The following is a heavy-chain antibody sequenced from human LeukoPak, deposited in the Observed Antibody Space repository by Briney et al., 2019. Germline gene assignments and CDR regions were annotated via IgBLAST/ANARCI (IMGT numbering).Heavy chain of an antibody. Sequence: PGGSLGLSCAASGFTFSSYAMSWVRQAPGRGLEWVSAISGTGGTTYYADSVKGRFTISRDNSKNTLYLQMNSLRAEDTAVYYCAKDTYYYDSSGYYPVDYWGQGTLVTVSS. J-gene: IGHJ4*02. CDR2: ISGTGGTT. V-gene: IGHV3-23*01. CDR3: AKDTYYYDSSGYYPVDY. CDR1: GFTFSSYA. D-gene: IGHD3-22*01.